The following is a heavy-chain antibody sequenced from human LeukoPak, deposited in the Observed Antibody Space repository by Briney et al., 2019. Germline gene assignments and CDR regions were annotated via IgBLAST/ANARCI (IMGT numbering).Heavy chain of an antibody. CDR2: MKQDGSEE. J-gene: IGHJ4*02. V-gene: IGHV3-7*01. CDR3: ARVRDRGSGYVYFDY. D-gene: IGHD5-12*01. Sequence: GGSLRLSCAAPGFTFSDYWMSWVRQAPGKGLEWLANMKQDGSEEYYVDSVKGRFTISRDNAKNSLYLQMNSLRAEDTAVYYCARVRDRGSGYVYFDYWGQGTLVTVSS. CDR1: GFTFSDYW.